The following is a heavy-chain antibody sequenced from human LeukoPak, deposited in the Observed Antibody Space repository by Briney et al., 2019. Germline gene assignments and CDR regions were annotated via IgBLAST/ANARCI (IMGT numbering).Heavy chain of an antibody. D-gene: IGHD3-22*01. CDR2: IYTSGST. Sequence: PSETLSLTCTVSGGSISSYYWSWIRQPAGKGLEWIGRIYTSGSTNYNPSLKSRATMSVDTSKNQFSLKLSSVTAADTAVYYCARDLYHSYDSSGSYYGGFYYWGQGTLVTVSS. V-gene: IGHV4-4*07. CDR3: ARDLYHSYDSSGSYYGGFYY. CDR1: GGSISSYY. J-gene: IGHJ4*02.